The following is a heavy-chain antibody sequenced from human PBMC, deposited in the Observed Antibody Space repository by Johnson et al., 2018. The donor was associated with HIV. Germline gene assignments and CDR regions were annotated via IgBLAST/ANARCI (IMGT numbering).Heavy chain of an antibody. J-gene: IGHJ3*02. CDR3: ARDLVGVVAAAGPVGDASDI. CDR1: GFTLSTYG. CDR2: ISYDGSNK. D-gene: IGHD6-13*01. V-gene: IGHV3-30*03. Sequence: QVQLVESGGGVVQPGRSLRLSCAASGFTLSTYGMHWVRQAPGKGLEWVAVISYDGSNKYYADSVKGRFTISRDNSKNTLYLQMSSLRVEDTAVYYWARDLVGVVAAAGPVGDASDIWGQGTMVTVSS.